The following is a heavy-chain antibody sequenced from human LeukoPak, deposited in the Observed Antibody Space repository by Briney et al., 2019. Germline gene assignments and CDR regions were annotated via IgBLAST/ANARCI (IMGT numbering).Heavy chain of an antibody. CDR2: IYYSGST. CDR3: ARLGYSVSWTDC. Sequence: SETLSLTCTVSGGSISSTSHYWGWIRQPPGKGLEWIGSIYYSGSTYYNPSLKSRVTISVDTSKNQFSLRLSSMTAADMAVYFCARLGYSVSWTDCWGQGTLVTVSS. D-gene: IGHD6-13*01. V-gene: IGHV4-39*01. CDR1: GGSISSTSHY. J-gene: IGHJ4*02.